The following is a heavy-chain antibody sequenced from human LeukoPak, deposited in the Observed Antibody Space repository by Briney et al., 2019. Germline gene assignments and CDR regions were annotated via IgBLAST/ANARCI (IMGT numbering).Heavy chain of an antibody. D-gene: IGHD6-6*01. CDR3: ARDSSVRSRRSSSSYYYYYMDV. V-gene: IGHV3-21*01. Sequence: GGSLRLSCAASGFTFSGYGMNWVRQAPGKGLEWVSSISSSSGYIYYADSVKGRFTISRDNAKNSLYLQMNSLRAEDTAVYYCARDSSVRSRRSSSSYYYYYMDVWGKGTTVTVSS. J-gene: IGHJ6*03. CDR2: ISSSSGYI. CDR1: GFTFSGYG.